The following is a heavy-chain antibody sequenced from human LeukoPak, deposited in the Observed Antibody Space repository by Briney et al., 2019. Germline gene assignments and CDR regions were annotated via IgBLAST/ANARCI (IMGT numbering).Heavy chain of an antibody. D-gene: IGHD1-26*01. V-gene: IGHV1-69*04. J-gene: IGHJ4*02. CDR2: IIPILGIA. Sequence: SVKVSCKASGGTFSSYAISWVRQAPGQGLEWMGRIIPILGIANYAQKFQGRVTITADKSTSTAYMELSSLRSEDTAVYYCARGSGGSYYVTYWGQGTLVTVSS. CDR3: ARGSGGSYYVTY. CDR1: GGTFSSYA.